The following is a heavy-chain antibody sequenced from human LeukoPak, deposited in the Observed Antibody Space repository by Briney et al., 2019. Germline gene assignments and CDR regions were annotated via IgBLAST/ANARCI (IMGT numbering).Heavy chain of an antibody. CDR1: GFTSSNYG. CDR2: IWYDGSNK. D-gene: IGHD4-23*01. V-gene: IGHV3-33*01. J-gene: IGHJ6*02. CDR3: ARGFLGGNPWDYGMDV. Sequence: PGGSLRLSCAASGFTSSNYGMHWVRQAPGKGLEWVAVIWYDGSNKYYADSVKGRFTMSRDNSKNTLYLQINSLRAEDTAVYYCARGFLGGNPWDYGMDVWGQGTRVTVSS.